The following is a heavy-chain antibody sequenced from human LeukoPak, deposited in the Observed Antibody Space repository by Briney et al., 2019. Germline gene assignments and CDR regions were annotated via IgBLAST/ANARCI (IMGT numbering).Heavy chain of an antibody. CDR3: ARTSYDSSGYYLGDY. D-gene: IGHD3-22*01. Sequence: PGGSLRLSCVVSGFTFSSYWMSWVRQAPGKGLEWVANIKPDGSDKYYADSVKGRFTISRDNAKNSLHLQMNSLRAEDTAVYYCARTSYDSSGYYLGDYWGQGTLVTVSS. CDR2: IKPDGSDK. CDR1: GFTFSSYW. J-gene: IGHJ4*02. V-gene: IGHV3-7*01.